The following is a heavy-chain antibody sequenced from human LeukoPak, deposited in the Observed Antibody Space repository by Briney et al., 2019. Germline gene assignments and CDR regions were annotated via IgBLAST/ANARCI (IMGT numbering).Heavy chain of an antibody. V-gene: IGHV4-59*08. Sequence: PSETLSLTCTVSGGSISSYYWSWIRQPPGKGLEWIGYIYYSRSTNYNPSLKSRVTISVATSKNQFSLKLSSVTAADTAVYYCARLVYSSSWYQGPYFDYWGQGTLVTVSS. D-gene: IGHD6-13*01. CDR3: ARLVYSSSWYQGPYFDY. J-gene: IGHJ4*02. CDR2: IYYSRST. CDR1: GGSISSYY.